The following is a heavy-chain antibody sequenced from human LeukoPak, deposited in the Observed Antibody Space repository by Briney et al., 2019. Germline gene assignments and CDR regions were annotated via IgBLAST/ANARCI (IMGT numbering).Heavy chain of an antibody. CDR3: ARVGTYYRSLDS. CDR1: GGSIKDAS. D-gene: IGHD3-10*01. CDR2: IYHSGGT. Sequence: PSETLSLTCTVSGGSIKDASWNWIRQPPGQGLEWIGYIYHSGGTNYNPSLKSRVSISLDTSKNQFSLKLSSVTAADTAVYYCARVGTYYRSLDSWGQGTLVTVSS. V-gene: IGHV4-59*01. J-gene: IGHJ4*02.